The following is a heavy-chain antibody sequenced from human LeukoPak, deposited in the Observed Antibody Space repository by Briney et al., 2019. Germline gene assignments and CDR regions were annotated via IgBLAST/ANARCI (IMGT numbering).Heavy chain of an antibody. CDR1: GGSFSRNA. Sequence: SVKVSCKASGGSFSRNAISWVRQAPGQGLEWMGRFIPILGIATYAQKFQGRVTITADRSTSTAYMELSSLRSEDTTVYYCARIQAVGVPVAIDAYYSYGMDVWGQGTAVTVSS. CDR3: ARIQAVGVPVAIDAYYSYGMDV. CDR2: FIPILGIA. V-gene: IGHV1-69*04. D-gene: IGHD2-2*02. J-gene: IGHJ6*02.